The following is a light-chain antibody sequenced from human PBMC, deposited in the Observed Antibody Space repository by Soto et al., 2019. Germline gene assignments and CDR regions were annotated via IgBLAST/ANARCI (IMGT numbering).Light chain of an antibody. CDR1: SSNIGAGYD. CDR2: GNR. CDR3: QSYASSLSGSKVV. Sequence: QSVLTQPPSVSGAPGQRVTISCTGSSSNIGAGYDVHWYQQLPGTAPKLVIYGNRNRPSGVPDRFSGSKSGTSASLAITGLQAEDEADYYCQSYASSLSGSKVVFGGGTKLTVL. V-gene: IGLV1-40*01. J-gene: IGLJ2*01.